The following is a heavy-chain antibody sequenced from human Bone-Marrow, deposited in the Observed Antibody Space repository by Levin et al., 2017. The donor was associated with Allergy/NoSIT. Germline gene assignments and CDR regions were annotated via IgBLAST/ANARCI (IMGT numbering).Heavy chain of an antibody. CDR1: GYTFTNFG. V-gene: IGHV1-18*01. CDR3: ARDRRDILTGYIADH. J-gene: IGHJ4*02. CDR2: ISAYNGHT. Sequence: GESLKISCKASGYTFTNFGINWVRQAPGQGLEWMGWISAYNGHTSYAQKFQDRVTLTTDTSSSTGYMELRGLTSDDTAVYYCARDRRDILTGYIADHWGQGTLLTVSS. D-gene: IGHD3-9*01.